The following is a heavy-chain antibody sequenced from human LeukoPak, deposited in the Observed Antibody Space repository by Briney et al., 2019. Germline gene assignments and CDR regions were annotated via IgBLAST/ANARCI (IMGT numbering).Heavy chain of an antibody. CDR1: GGSISSSSYY. Sequence: PSETLSLTCTVSGGSISSSSYYWGWIRQPPGKGLEWIGSIYYSGSTYYNPSLKSRVTISVDTSKNQFSLKLSSVTAADTAVYYCASLAPAALDYGMDVWGQGTTVTVSS. V-gene: IGHV4-39*01. CDR2: IYYSGST. J-gene: IGHJ6*02. D-gene: IGHD6-13*01. CDR3: ASLAPAALDYGMDV.